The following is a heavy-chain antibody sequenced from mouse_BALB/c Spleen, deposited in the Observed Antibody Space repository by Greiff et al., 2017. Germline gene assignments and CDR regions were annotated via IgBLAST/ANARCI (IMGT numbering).Heavy chain of an antibody. V-gene: IGHV14-3*02. D-gene: IGHD1-1*02. CDR1: GFNIKDTY. CDR2: IDPANGNT. Sequence: VQLQQSGAELVKPGASVKLSCTASGFNIKDTYMHWVKQRPEQGLEWIGRIDPANGNTKYDPKFQGKATITADTSSNTAYLQLSSLTSEDTAVYYCAKGVAKYFDVWGAGTTVTVSS. J-gene: IGHJ1*01. CDR3: AKGVAKYFDV.